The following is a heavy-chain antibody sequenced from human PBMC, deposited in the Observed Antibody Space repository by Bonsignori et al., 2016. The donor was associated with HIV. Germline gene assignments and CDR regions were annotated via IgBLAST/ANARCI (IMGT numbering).Heavy chain of an antibody. Sequence: WVRQAPGQGLEWMGWMNPNSGNTGYAQKFQGRVTMTRNTSISTAYMELSSLRSEDTAVYYCARAALKRITMVRGVIKFAGDDAFDIWGQGTMVTVSS. D-gene: IGHD3-10*01. CDR3: ARAALKRITMVRGVIKFAGDDAFDI. V-gene: IGHV1-8*01. CDR2: MNPNSGNT. J-gene: IGHJ3*02.